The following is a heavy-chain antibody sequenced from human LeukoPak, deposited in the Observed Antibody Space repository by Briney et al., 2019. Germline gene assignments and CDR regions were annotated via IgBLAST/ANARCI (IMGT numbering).Heavy chain of an antibody. V-gene: IGHV3-7*01. D-gene: IGHD5-18*01. Sequence: PGGSLRLSCAASGFTFSSYWMSWVRQAPGNGLEWVANIRHDGSEKYYVDSVKGRFTISRDNAKDSLYLQMNSLRVEDTAVYYCARGGSRQYNFWGQGTLVTVSS. CDR3: ARGGSRQYNF. CDR2: IRHDGSEK. J-gene: IGHJ4*02. CDR1: GFTFSSYW.